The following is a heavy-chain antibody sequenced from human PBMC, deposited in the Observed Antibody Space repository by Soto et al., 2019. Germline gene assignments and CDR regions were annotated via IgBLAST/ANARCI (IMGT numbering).Heavy chain of an antibody. CDR3: ARDPRAIVATIERYYYYGMDV. CDR2: INANSGNT. J-gene: IGHJ6*02. D-gene: IGHD5-12*01. CDR1: GYTFTSYA. Sequence: ASVKVSCKASGYTFTSYAMHWVRQAPGQRLEWMGWINANSGNTNYAQKFQGWVTMTRDTSVSTAYMELSRLRSDDTAVYYCARDPRAIVATIERYYYYGMDVWGQGTTVTVSS. V-gene: IGHV1-2*04.